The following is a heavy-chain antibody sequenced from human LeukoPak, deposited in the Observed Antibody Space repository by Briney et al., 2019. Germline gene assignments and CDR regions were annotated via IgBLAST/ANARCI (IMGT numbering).Heavy chain of an antibody. CDR3: ARVKLAAVWFDP. CDR1: GYTFTSYF. Sequence: ASVKVSCKTSGYTFTSYFIHWVRQAPGQGLEWMGIINPSGASTSYAQRFQGRVTMTRDMSTSTVYMELSSLRSEDTAVYYCARVKLAAVWFDPWGQGTLVTVSS. D-gene: IGHD6-25*01. V-gene: IGHV1-46*01. CDR2: INPSGAST. J-gene: IGHJ5*02.